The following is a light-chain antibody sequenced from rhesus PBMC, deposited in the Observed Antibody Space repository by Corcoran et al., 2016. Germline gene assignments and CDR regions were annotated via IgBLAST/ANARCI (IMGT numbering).Light chain of an antibody. V-gene: IGKV1-22*01. CDR3: QQHNSYPPT. CDR2: KAS. CDR1: QSISSW. J-gene: IGKJ1*01. Sequence: DIQMTQSPSSLSASVGDTVTITCRASQSISSWLDWYQQKPGKAPKLLIYKASSLQSGVPSRFSGSGSVTDCTLTISSLQPEDFATYYCQQHNSYPPTFGQGTKVEIK.